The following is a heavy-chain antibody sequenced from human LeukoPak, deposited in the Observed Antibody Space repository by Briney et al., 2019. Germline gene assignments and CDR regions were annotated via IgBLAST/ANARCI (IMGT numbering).Heavy chain of an antibody. Sequence: SETLSLTCAVYGGSFSPYYWSWIRQPPGKGLEWIGEINHSGSTNHNPSLKSRVTISVDTSKNQFSLRLSSVTAADTAVYYCARGGFYCGGDCYVDYWGQGTLVTVSS. CDR1: GGSFSPYY. V-gene: IGHV4-34*01. J-gene: IGHJ4*02. CDR3: ARGGFYCGGDCYVDY. CDR2: INHSGST. D-gene: IGHD2-21*02.